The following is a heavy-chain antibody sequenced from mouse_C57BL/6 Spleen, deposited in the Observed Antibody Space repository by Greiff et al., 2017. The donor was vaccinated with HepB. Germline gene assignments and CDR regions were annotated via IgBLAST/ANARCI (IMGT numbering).Heavy chain of an antibody. CDR2: IYPGDGDT. V-gene: IGHV1-82*01. D-gene: IGHD3-2*02. Sequence: VQLQQSGPELVKPGASVKISCKASGYAFSSSWMNWVKQRPGKGLEWIGRIYPGDGDTNYNGKFKGKATLTADKSSSTAYMQLSSLTSEDSVVYFCARKDSSGYWFAYWGQGTLVTVSA. CDR1: GYAFSSSW. CDR3: ARKDSSGYWFAY. J-gene: IGHJ3*01.